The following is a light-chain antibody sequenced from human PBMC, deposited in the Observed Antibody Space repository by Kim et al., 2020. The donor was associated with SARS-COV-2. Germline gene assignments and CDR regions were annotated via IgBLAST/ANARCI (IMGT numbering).Light chain of an antibody. CDR3: QQFNNWPWT. CDR1: QSVSIN. V-gene: IGKV3-15*01. J-gene: IGKJ1*01. CDR2: RAS. Sequence: VSPGERATLSCRASQSVSINLAWYQQKPGQAPRLLIYRASTRATAIPARFSGSGSSTEFTLTIGSLQSEDFAVYYCQQFNNWPWTFAQGTKVDIK.